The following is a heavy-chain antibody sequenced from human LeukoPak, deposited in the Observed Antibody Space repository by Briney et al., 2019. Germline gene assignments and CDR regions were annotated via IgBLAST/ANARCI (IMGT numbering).Heavy chain of an antibody. V-gene: IGHV4-59*08. J-gene: IGHJ6*02. CDR3: ASHGLSTGGYHIMDV. D-gene: IGHD1-26*01. CDR2: INYSGNT. CDR1: GGSISSYY. Sequence: SETLSLTCAVSGGSISSYYCSWIRKSPGKGLEWIGYINYSGNTAYNPSLKSRATISVDTPKNQFSLKLSSVTAADAAVYYCASHGLSTGGYHIMDVWGQGTTVTVSS.